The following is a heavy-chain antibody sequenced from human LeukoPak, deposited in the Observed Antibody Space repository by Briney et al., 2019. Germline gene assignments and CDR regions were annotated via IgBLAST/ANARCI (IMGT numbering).Heavy chain of an antibody. D-gene: IGHD2-2*01. J-gene: IGHJ3*02. CDR2: FDPEDAET. Sequence: EASVKVSCKVSGYTLSELSIHWVRQAPGKGLEWMGGFDPEDAETIYAQKFQGRVTMTEDRATDIAHMELSSLTSEDTGVYYCAQYALGWTAFDNWGRGTMVTVSS. V-gene: IGHV1-24*01. CDR3: AQYALGWTAFDN. CDR1: GYTLSELS.